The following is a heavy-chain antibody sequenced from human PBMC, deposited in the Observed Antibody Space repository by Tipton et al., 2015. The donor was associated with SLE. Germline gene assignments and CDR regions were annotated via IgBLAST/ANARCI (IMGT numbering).Heavy chain of an antibody. Sequence: SLRLSCAASGFTFSRYGMHWVRQAPGKGLEWVAMIWYDGSEKHYADSVKGRFTIAKDDSQNTVNLQMNSLRAEDTAVYYCARVRGYGDYTPDYWGQGTMVTVSS. CDR3: ARVRGYGDYTPDY. CDR1: GFTFSRYG. V-gene: IGHV3-33*01. D-gene: IGHD4-17*01. CDR2: IWYDGSEK. J-gene: IGHJ4*03.